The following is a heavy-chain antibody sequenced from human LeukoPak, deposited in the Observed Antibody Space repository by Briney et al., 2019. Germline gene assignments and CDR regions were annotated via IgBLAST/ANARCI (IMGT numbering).Heavy chain of an antibody. Sequence: GASVKVSCKASGGTFRNYGISWVRQAPGQGLEWMGWISAYNGNTNYAQKLQGRVTMTTDTSTSTAYMELRSLRSDDTAVYYCARDKVVVPAATDYWGQGTLVTVSS. V-gene: IGHV1-18*01. D-gene: IGHD2-2*01. CDR2: ISAYNGNT. CDR1: GGTFRNYG. J-gene: IGHJ4*02. CDR3: ARDKVVVPAATDY.